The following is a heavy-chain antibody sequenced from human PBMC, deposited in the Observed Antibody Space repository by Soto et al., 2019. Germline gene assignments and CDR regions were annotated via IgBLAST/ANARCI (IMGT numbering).Heavy chain of an antibody. CDR1: GYSFTSYW. CDR3: ARLSIPIYRLPTWFDY. CDR2: IYPGDSDT. V-gene: IGHV5-51*01. J-gene: IGHJ4*02. Sequence: PGESLKISCKGSGYSFTSYWIGWVRQMPGKGLEWMGIIYPGDSDTRYSPSFQGQVTISADKSISTAYLQWSSLKASDTAMYYCARLSIPIYRLPTWFDYWGQGTLVTVSS. D-gene: IGHD2-21*01.